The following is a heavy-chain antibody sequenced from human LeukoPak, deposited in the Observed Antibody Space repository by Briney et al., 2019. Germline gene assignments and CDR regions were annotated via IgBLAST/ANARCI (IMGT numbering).Heavy chain of an antibody. V-gene: IGHV3-49*03. Sequence: LSLTCTVSGGSISSYYWSWIRQPPGKGLEWVGFIRSKAYGGTTEYAASVKGRFTISRDDSKSIAYLQMNSLKTEDTAVYYCTGWFGELAFDYWGQGTLVTVSS. J-gene: IGHJ4*02. CDR2: IRSKAYGGTT. D-gene: IGHD3-10*01. CDR1: GGSISSYY. CDR3: TGWFGELAFDY.